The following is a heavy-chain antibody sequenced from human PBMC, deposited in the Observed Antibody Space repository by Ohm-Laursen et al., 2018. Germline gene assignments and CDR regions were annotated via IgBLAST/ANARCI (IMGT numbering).Heavy chain of an antibody. J-gene: IGHJ3*02. Sequence: LSLTCEASGFTFSSYAMSWVRQAPGKGLEWVSAISGSGGSTYYADSVKGRFTISRDNSKNTLYLQMNSLRAEDTAVYYCAKDRGRKMATTDAFDIWGQGTMVTVSS. V-gene: IGHV3-23*01. CDR1: GFTFSSYA. CDR2: ISGSGGST. CDR3: AKDRGRKMATTDAFDI. D-gene: IGHD5-24*01.